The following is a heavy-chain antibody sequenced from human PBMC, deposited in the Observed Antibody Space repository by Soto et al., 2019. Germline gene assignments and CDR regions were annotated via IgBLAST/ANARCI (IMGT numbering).Heavy chain of an antibody. V-gene: IGHV3-23*01. Sequence: GSLRLSCAASGFTFSSYAMSWVRQAPGKGLEWVSAISGSGGSTYYADSVKGRFTISRDNSKNTLYLQMNSLRAEDTAVYYCAKGGGRLGYSSSWLHPGKYYYGMDVWGQGTTVTVSS. J-gene: IGHJ6*02. CDR1: GFTFSSYA. D-gene: IGHD6-13*01. CDR3: AKGGGRLGYSSSWLHPGKYYYGMDV. CDR2: ISGSGGST.